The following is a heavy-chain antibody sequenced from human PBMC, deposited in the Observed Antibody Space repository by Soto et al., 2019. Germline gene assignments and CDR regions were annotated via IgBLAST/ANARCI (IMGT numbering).Heavy chain of an antibody. V-gene: IGHV4-31*03. CDR3: ARCEYYDTSGRFLGVFDP. D-gene: IGHD3-22*01. CDR2: IYYSGST. Sequence: QVQLQESGPGLVKPSQTLSLTCTVSGGSISSGDYYWSWIRQHPGKGLEWIVTIYYSGSTYYNPSLKSRITISVDTSKNQFSLKLSSVTAADTAVYYCARCEYYDTSGRFLGVFDPWGQGTLVTVSS. CDR1: GGSISSGDYY. J-gene: IGHJ5*02.